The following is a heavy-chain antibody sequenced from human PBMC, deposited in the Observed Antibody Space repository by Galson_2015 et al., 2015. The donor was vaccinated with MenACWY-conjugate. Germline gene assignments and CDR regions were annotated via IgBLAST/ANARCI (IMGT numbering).Heavy chain of an antibody. CDR3: SRLDYGGTLDY. J-gene: IGHJ4*02. D-gene: IGHD4-23*01. V-gene: IGHV3-23*01. CDR2: ISGSGGST. CDR1: GFTFSSYA. Sequence: SLRLSCAASGFTFSSYAMSWVRQAPGKGLEWVSAISGSGGSTYYADSVKGRFTISRDNSKNTLYLQMNSLRAEDTAVYYCSRLDYGGTLDYWGQGTLVTVSS.